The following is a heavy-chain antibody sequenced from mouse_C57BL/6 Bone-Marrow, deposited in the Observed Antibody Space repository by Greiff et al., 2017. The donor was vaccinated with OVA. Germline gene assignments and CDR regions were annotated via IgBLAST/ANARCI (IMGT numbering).Heavy chain of an antibody. V-gene: IGHV1-18*01. Sequence: EVQLVESGPELVKPGASVKIPCKASGYTFTDYNMDWVKQSHGKSLEWIGDINPNNGGTIYNQKFKGKATLTVDKSSSTAYMELRSLTSEDTAVYYCAREGNGYYLFAYWGQGTLVTVSA. CDR1: GYTFTDYN. CDR2: INPNNGGT. D-gene: IGHD2-3*01. CDR3: AREGNGYYLFAY. J-gene: IGHJ3*01.